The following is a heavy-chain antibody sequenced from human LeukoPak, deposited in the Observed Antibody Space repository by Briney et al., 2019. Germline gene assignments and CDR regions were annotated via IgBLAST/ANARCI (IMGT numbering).Heavy chain of an antibody. V-gene: IGHV1-2*02. CDR2: INPNSGGT. J-gene: IGHJ2*01. CDR1: GYTFTDYY. D-gene: IGHD3-9*01. Sequence: ASVKVSCKASGYTFTDYYIHWVRQAPGQGLEWMGWINPNSGGTNYAQKFQGRVTMTRDTSISTAYMELSRLRSDDTAVYYCAREPHYDLLTGYALGYLDLWGRGTLLTVSS. CDR3: AREPHYDLLTGYALGYLDL.